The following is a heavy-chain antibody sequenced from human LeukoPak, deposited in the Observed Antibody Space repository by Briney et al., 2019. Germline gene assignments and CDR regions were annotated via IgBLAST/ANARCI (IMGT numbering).Heavy chain of an antibody. CDR3: ARGWRASGDSWSGYANWFDP. CDR2: TNHSGST. CDR1: GGSFSGYY. J-gene: IGHJ5*02. D-gene: IGHD3-3*01. V-gene: IGHV4-34*01. Sequence: SETLSLTCAVYGGSFSGYYWSWIRQPPGKGLEWIGETNHSGSTNYNPSLKSRVTISVDTSKNQFSLKLSSVTAADTAVYYCARGWRASGDSWSGYANWFDPWGQGTLVTVSS.